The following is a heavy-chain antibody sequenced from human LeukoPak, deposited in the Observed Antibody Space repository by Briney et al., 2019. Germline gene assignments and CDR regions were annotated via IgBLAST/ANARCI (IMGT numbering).Heavy chain of an antibody. CDR2: IIPILGIA. D-gene: IGHD3-22*01. CDR1: GGTFISYA. V-gene: IGHV1-69*04. Sequence: ASVKVSCKASGGTFISYAISWVRQAPGQGLEWMGRIIPILGIANYAQKFQGRVTITADKSTSTAYMELSSLRSEDTAVYYCARDGPYYYDSSGYAPSEDMYYFDYWGQGTLVTVSS. CDR3: ARDGPYYYDSSGYAPSEDMYYFDY. J-gene: IGHJ4*02.